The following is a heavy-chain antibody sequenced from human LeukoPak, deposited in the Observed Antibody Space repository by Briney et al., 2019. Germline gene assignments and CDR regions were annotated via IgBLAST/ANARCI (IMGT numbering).Heavy chain of an antibody. CDR1: GGSISSYY. J-gene: IGHJ5*02. CDR2: IYYSGST. Sequence: SETLSLTCTVSGGSISSYYWSWIRQPPGKGLEWIGYIYYSGSTNYNPSLKSRVTISVDTSKNQFSLKLSSVTAADTAVYYCARVTTRWTERWFDPWGQGTLVTVSS. D-gene: IGHD3-3*01. CDR3: ARVTTRWTERWFDP. V-gene: IGHV4-59*01.